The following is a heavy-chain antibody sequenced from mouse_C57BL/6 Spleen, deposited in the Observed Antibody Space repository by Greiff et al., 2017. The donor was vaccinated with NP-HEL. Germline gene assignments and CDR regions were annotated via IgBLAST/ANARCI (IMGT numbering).Heavy chain of an antibody. CDR3: ARVGIYSNYAMDY. J-gene: IGHJ4*01. V-gene: IGHV1-81*01. Sequence: VQLQESGAELARPGASVKLSCKASGYTFTSYGISWVKQRTGQGLEWIGEIYPRSGNTYYNEKFKGKATLTADKSSSTAYMELRSLTSEDSAVYFCARVGIYSNYAMDYWGQGTSVTVSS. CDR2: IYPRSGNT. CDR1: GYTFTSYG. D-gene: IGHD2-5*01.